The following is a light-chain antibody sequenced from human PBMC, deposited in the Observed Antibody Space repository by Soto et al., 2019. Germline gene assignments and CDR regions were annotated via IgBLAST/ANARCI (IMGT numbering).Light chain of an antibody. CDR2: DIF. J-gene: IGKJ5*01. V-gene: IGKV3D-15*01. CDR1: HSVSSRY. Sequence: EIALKKSPGTLSFSPGARATLSCRSSHSVSSRYFAWYQQKPGQAPWLVIYDIFTRATSVPTRISGSGSGTEFTLTIRGLQSEDFAVYYCQQYNDRPPINFGKGQRRAIK. CDR3: QQYNDRPPIN.